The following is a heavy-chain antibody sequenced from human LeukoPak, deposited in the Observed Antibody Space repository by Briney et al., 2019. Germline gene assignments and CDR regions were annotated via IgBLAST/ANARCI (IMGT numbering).Heavy chain of an antibody. V-gene: IGHV3-72*01. D-gene: IGHD1-26*01. CDR2: IRNKANSYTT. J-gene: IGHJ4*02. CDR1: GFTFSDHA. Sequence: PGGSLRLSCAASGFTFSDHAMDWVRQAPGKGLEWVGRIRNKANSYTTEYAASVHGRFTVSRDDSKNSLYLQMNSMKTEDTAVYYCTRLVGANDWGQGTLVTVSS. CDR3: TRLVGAND.